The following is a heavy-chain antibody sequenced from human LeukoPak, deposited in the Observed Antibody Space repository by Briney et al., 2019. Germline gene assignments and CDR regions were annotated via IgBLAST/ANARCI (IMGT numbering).Heavy chain of an antibody. CDR1: VYTFTNFY. V-gene: IGHV1-2*02. CDR3: ARRPINCIIANCYVDY. J-gene: IGHJ4*02. D-gene: IGHD3-3*02. Sequence: ASVTVSCKASVYTFTNFYIHWVRQAPGQGLEWMGWMNPNSGDTSYAREFQDRVTMTRDTSLNTAYMELSRLRSDDTAVYFCARRPINCIIANCYVDYWGQGTLVTVSS. CDR2: MNPNSGDT.